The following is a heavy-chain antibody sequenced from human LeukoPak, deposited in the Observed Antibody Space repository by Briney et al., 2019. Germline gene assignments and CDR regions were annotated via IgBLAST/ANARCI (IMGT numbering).Heavy chain of an antibody. CDR1: GFTVSSNY. CDR2: IYSGGTT. CDR3: ARDLGAVAGGDY. J-gene: IGHJ4*02. D-gene: IGHD6-19*01. Sequence: GGSLRLSCAPSGFTVSSNYMSWVPQAPAKRLEQVSDIYSGGTTYYADYVKGSFTISRDNSKNTLYLQLNSLRAEDTAVYYCARDLGAVAGGDYWGQGTLVTVSS. V-gene: IGHV3-66*01.